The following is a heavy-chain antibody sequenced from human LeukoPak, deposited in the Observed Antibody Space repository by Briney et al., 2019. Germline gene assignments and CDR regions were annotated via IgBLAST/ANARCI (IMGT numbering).Heavy chain of an antibody. J-gene: IGHJ6*02. CDR3: ARRKIPAARGSDYYYYGMDV. CDR2: MNPNSGNT. CDR1: GYTFTSYD. D-gene: IGHD2-2*01. Sequence: ASVKVSCKASGYTFTSYDINWVRQATGQGLEWMGWMNPNSGNTGYAQKFQGRVTMTRSTSISTAYMELSSLRSEDTAVYYCARRKIPAARGSDYYYYGMDVWGQGTTVTVSS. V-gene: IGHV1-8*01.